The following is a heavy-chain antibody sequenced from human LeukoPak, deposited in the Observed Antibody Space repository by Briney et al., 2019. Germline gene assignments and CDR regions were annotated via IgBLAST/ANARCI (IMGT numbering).Heavy chain of an antibody. CDR1: GDSITNSGWS. CDR3: ARLTLTGVGGRGWFDS. D-gene: IGHD3-3*01. CDR2: LPYDENVADRGIP. V-gene: IGHV4-39*02. Sequence: PSETLSLTCFVSGDSITNSGWSWGWVRQPPGKGLEWIGTLPYDENVADRGIPSYNPSLTSRVPISAETSKNHLSLTVNSVTAADTASYYCARLTLTGVGGRGWFDSWGPEALVIVSS. J-gene: IGHJ5*01.